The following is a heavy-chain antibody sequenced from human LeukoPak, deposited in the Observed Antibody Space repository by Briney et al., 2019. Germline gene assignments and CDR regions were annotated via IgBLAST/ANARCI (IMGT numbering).Heavy chain of an antibody. D-gene: IGHD2-2*01. V-gene: IGHV4-31*03. J-gene: IGHJ4*02. CDR3: ARGSLYCSSTSCYEVDY. CDR1: GGSISSGGYH. CDR2: IYYSGST. Sequence: SQTLSLTCTVSGGSISSGGYHWSWIRQHPGKGLEWIGYIYYSGSTYYNPSPKSRVTISVDTSKNQFSLKLNSVTAADTAVYYCARGSLYCSSTSCYEVDYWGQGTLVTVSS.